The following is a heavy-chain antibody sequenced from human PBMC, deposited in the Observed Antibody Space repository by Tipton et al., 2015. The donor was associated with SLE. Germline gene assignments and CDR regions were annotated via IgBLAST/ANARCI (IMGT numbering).Heavy chain of an antibody. CDR1: GGSISSYY. CDR2: IYYSGST. V-gene: IGHV4-59*08. CDR3: ARQGYSGYDGGYFDY. Sequence: TLSLTCTVSGGSISSYYWSWIRQPPGKGLEWIGYIYYSGSTNYNPSLKSRVTISVDTSKNQFSLKLSSVTAADTAVYYCARQGYSGYDGGYFDYWGQGTLVTVSS. J-gene: IGHJ4*02. D-gene: IGHD5-12*01.